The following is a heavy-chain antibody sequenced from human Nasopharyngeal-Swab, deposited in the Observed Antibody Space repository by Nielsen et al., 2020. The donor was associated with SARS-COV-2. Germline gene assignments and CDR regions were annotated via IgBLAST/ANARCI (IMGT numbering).Heavy chain of an antibody. CDR1: GFTFSSYA. D-gene: IGHD3-3*01. Sequence: GGSLRLSCAASGFTFSSYAMSWVRQAPGKGLEWVAVIWYDGSNKYYADSVKGRFTISRDNSKNTLYLQMNSLRAEDTAVYYCARSYVLRFLEWPAPPDYWGQGTLVTVSS. CDR2: IWYDGSNK. J-gene: IGHJ4*02. V-gene: IGHV3-33*08. CDR3: ARSYVLRFLEWPAPPDY.